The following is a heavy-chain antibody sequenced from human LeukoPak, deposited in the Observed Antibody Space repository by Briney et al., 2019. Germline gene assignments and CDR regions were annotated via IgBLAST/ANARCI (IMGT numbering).Heavy chain of an antibody. Sequence: GESLQISCKGSGYRFTDFWIGWVRQMPGRGLEWMGIIYPGDSDTNYSPSFQGQVTISADKSINTAYLQWSSLRASDSAMYYCARPSQVVVGGSAGLFDHWGQGTLVTVSS. CDR2: IYPGDSDT. J-gene: IGHJ4*02. D-gene: IGHD2-15*01. CDR3: ARPSQVVVGGSAGLFDH. V-gene: IGHV5-51*01. CDR1: GYRFTDFW.